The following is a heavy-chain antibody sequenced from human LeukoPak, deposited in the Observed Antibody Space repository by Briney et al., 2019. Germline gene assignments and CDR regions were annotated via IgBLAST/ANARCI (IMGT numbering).Heavy chain of an antibody. V-gene: IGHV1-46*01. CDR1: GYTFTSYA. CDR2: VNPSGGST. CDR3: ARAPNGGLPGGY. Sequence: ASVKVSCKASGYTFTSYAMHWVRQAPGQGLEWMGIVNPSGGSTTRAQKFQGRVTMTRDTSTSTVYMELSSLKSEDTAVYYCARAPNGGLPGGYWGQGTLVTVST. J-gene: IGHJ4*02. D-gene: IGHD7-27*01.